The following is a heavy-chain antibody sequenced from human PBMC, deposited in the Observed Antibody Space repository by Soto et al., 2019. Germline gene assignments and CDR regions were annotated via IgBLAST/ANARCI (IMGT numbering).Heavy chain of an antibody. Sequence: SENLSFTCTVSDGSLNRENWSWVVQPPGKELEWIGYIYYSGNINYNPSLKSRVTISIDTSTNQFSLKLSSVTAADTAVYYCSRDTHSDSFDFCGQGSSDIVSS. V-gene: IGHV4-59*01. CDR1: DGSLNREN. D-gene: IGHD5-18*01. CDR2: IYYSGNI. CDR3: SRDTHSDSFDF. J-gene: IGHJ4*01.